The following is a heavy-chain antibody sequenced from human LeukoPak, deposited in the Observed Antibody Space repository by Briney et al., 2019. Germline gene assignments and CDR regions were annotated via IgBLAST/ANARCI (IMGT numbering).Heavy chain of an antibody. CDR1: GGSISSYY. CDR3: AREYSGSSSPFDI. Sequence: SETLSLTCTVSGGSISSYYWSWIRQPPGKGLEWIGYIYYSGSTNYNPSLKSRVTISVDTSKNQFSLKLSSVTAADTAVYYCAREYSGSSSPFDIWGQGTMVTVSS. V-gene: IGHV4-59*01. J-gene: IGHJ3*02. CDR2: IYYSGST. D-gene: IGHD1-26*01.